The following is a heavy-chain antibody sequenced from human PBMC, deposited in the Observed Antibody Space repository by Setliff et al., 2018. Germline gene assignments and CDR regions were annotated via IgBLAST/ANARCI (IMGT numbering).Heavy chain of an antibody. J-gene: IGHJ4*02. CDR2: INHRGST. CDR3: ARGHPPSDSSGYYYAY. Sequence: PSETLSLTCDVSGYSITSGHYWGWIRQPPGKGLEWIGEINHRGSTNYNPSLKSRVTISVDTSKNQFSLKLSSVTAADTAVYYCARGHPPSDSSGYYYAYWGQGTLVTVSS. V-gene: IGHV4-38-2*01. CDR1: GYSITSGHY. D-gene: IGHD3-22*01.